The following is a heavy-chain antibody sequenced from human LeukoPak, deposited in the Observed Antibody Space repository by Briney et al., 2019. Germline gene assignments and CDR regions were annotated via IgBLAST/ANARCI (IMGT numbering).Heavy chain of an antibody. Sequence: SETLSLTCTVSGGSISSYYWSWIRQPPGKGLEWIGYIYYSGSTNYNPSLKSRVTISVDTSKNQFSLKLSSVTAADTAVYYCARYSSSWYGYYYYYMDVWGKGPRSPSP. CDR2: IYYSGST. CDR3: ARYSSSWYGYYYYYMDV. J-gene: IGHJ6*03. D-gene: IGHD6-13*01. V-gene: IGHV4-59*01. CDR1: GGSISSYY.